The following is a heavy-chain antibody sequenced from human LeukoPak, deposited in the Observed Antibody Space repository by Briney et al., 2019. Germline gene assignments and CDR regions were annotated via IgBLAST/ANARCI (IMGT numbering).Heavy chain of an antibody. Sequence: GRSLRLSCAASGFTFSSYGMHWVRQAPGKGLEWVAVISYDGSNKYYADSVKGRFTISRDNSKNTLYLQMNSLRAEDTAVYYCAKDFSPCSGGSCYCYWGQGTLVTVSS. CDR1: GFTFSSYG. J-gene: IGHJ4*02. V-gene: IGHV3-30*18. CDR3: AKDFSPCSGGSCYCY. D-gene: IGHD2-15*01. CDR2: ISYDGSNK.